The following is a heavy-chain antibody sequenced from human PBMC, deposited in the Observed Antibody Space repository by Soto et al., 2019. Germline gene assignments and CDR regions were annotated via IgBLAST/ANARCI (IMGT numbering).Heavy chain of an antibody. V-gene: IGHV3-30*18. CDR2: ISYDGSNK. D-gene: IGHD4-4*01. J-gene: IGHJ6*03. CDR1: GFTFRSYG. CDR3: AKDLTLQYHNYYYCYMAV. Sequence: QVQLVESGGGVVQPGRSLRLSCAASGFTFRSYGMHWVRQAPGKGLEGVAVISYDGSNKYYADSVKGRFTISRDNSKNTLYLQMNSQRAEDTAVYYCAKDLTLQYHNYYYCYMAVWGKGTTVTVSS.